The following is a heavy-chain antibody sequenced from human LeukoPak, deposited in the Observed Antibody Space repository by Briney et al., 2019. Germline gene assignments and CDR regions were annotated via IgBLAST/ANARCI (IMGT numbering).Heavy chain of an antibody. CDR1: GFTFSSYW. J-gene: IGHJ4*02. CDR3: ARDLGPGEGSDY. CDR2: IYSGGST. V-gene: IGHV3-53*01. Sequence: LSGGSLRLSCAASGFTFSSYWMTWVRQAPGKGLEWVSVIYSGGSTYYADSVKGRFTISRDNSKNTLYLQMNSLRAEDTAVYYCARDLGPGEGSDYWGQGTLVIVSS. D-gene: IGHD7-27*01.